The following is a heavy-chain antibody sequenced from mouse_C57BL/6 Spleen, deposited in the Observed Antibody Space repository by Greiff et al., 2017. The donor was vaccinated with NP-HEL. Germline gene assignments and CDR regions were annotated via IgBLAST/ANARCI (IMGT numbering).Heavy chain of an antibody. CDR3: ARSYYYGSSDAMDY. CDR2: IYPGDGDT. V-gene: IGHV1-80*01. J-gene: IGHJ4*01. CDR1: GYAFSSYW. D-gene: IGHD1-1*01. Sequence: QVQLQQSGAELVKPGASVKISCKASGYAFSSYWMNWVKQRPGKGLEWIGQIYPGDGDTNYNGKFKGKATLTADKSSSTAYMQLSSLTSEDSAVDFCARSYYYGSSDAMDYWGQGTSVTVSS.